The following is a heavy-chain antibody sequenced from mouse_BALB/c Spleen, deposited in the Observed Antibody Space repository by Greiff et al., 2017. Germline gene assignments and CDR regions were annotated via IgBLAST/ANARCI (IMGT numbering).Heavy chain of an antibody. Sequence: EVKVVESGGGLVQPGGSLKLSCAASGFTFSDYYMYWVRQTPEKRLEWVATISDGGSYTYYPDSVKGRFTISRDNAKNNLYLQMSSLKSEDTAMYYCAREGYYRYEGYAMDYWGQGTSVTVSS. J-gene: IGHJ4*01. CDR3: AREGYYRYEGYAMDY. CDR1: GFTFSDYY. CDR2: ISDGGSYT. V-gene: IGHV5-4*02. D-gene: IGHD2-14*01.